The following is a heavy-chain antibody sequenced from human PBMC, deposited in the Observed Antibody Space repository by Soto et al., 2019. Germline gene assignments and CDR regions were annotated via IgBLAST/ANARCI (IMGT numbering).Heavy chain of an antibody. CDR3: AKDLYDYIWGSYPSGAFDI. Sequence: GGSLRLSCAASGFTFDDYAMHWVRQAPGKGLEWVSGISWNSGSIGYADSVKGRFTISRDNAKNSLYLQMNSLRAEDTALYYCAKDLYDYIWGSYPSGAFDIWGQGTMVTVSS. D-gene: IGHD3-16*01. CDR1: GFTFDDYA. V-gene: IGHV3-9*01. CDR2: ISWNSGSI. J-gene: IGHJ3*02.